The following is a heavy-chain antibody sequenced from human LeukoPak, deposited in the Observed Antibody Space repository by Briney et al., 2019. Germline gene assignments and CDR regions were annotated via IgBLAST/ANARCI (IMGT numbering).Heavy chain of an antibody. CDR2: ISAYNGNT. Sequence: ASVKVSCKASGYTFTSYGISWVRQAPRQGLEWMGWISAYNGNTNYAQKLQGRVTMTTDTSTSTAYMELRSLRSDDTAVYYCARDGSYYDSSGYYWAYYFDYWGQGTLVTVSS. J-gene: IGHJ4*02. CDR3: ARDGSYYDSSGYYWAYYFDY. D-gene: IGHD3-22*01. CDR1: GYTFTSYG. V-gene: IGHV1-18*01.